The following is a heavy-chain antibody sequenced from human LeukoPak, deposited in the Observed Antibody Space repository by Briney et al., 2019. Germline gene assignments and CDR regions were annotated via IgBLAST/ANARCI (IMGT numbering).Heavy chain of an antibody. CDR3: ARYGSGSYDYYYYGMDV. J-gene: IGHJ6*02. D-gene: IGHD3-10*01. CDR1: GFTFSGYW. Sequence: GGALRLSCAPSGFTFSGYWISWVPQAPGKGRGWVANIKKEGSEKYYVDSVKGRFTISRDNAKNSLYLQMNSLRAEDTAVYYCARYGSGSYDYYYYGMDVWGQGTTVTVSS. CDR2: IKKEGSEK. V-gene: IGHV3-7*04.